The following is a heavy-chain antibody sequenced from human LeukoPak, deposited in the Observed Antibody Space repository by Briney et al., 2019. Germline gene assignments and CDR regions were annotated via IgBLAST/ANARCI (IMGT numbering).Heavy chain of an antibody. J-gene: IGHJ1*01. CDR3: ARGSITIFGVVISAEYFQH. V-gene: IGHV4-59*12. D-gene: IGHD3-3*01. CDR2: IYYSGST. CDR1: GGSISSYY. Sequence: SETLSLTCTVSGGSISSYYWSWIRQPPGKGLEWIGYIYYSGSTNYNPSLKSRVTISVDTSKNQFSLKLSSVTAADTAVYYCARGSITIFGVVISAEYFQHWGQGTLVTVSS.